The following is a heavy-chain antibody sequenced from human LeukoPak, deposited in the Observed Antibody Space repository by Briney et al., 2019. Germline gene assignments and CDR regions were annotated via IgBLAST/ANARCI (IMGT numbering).Heavy chain of an antibody. CDR2: INHSGST. Sequence: SETLSLTCAVYGGSFSGYYWSWIRQPPGKGLEWIGEINHSGSTNYNPSLKSRVTISVGTSKNQFSLKLSSVTAADTAVYYCASSNIRYGYGMDVWGQGTTVTVSS. J-gene: IGHJ6*02. CDR1: GGSFSGYY. CDR3: ASSNIRYGYGMDV. D-gene: IGHD5-18*01. V-gene: IGHV4-34*01.